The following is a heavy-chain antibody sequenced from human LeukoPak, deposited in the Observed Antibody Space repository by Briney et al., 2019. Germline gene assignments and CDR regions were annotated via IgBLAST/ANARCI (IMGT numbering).Heavy chain of an antibody. CDR3: ARHVVGNNWFDP. Sequence: SETLSLTCTVSGGSNSSSSHYWDWIRQPPGKGLQWIGNIHYTGNTYYNPSLKSRVTISIDTSKNQFSLKLNAVTAADTAVYYCARHVVGNNWFDPWGQGTLVTVSS. D-gene: IGHD2-15*01. J-gene: IGHJ5*02. V-gene: IGHV4-39*01. CDR2: IHYTGNT. CDR1: GGSNSSSSHY.